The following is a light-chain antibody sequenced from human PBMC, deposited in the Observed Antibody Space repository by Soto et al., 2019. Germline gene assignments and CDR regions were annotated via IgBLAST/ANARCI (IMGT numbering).Light chain of an antibody. CDR1: QSVSSSY. V-gene: IGKV3-20*01. CDR2: GAS. CDR3: QQYGSSPPWT. J-gene: IGKJ1*01. Sequence: EIVLTQSPGTLSLSPGERATLSCRASQSVSSSYLAWYQQKPGQAPRLLIYGASNRATGIPDRFSGSGSGTDLTLTISRLEPEDFAVYYCQQYGSSPPWTFGQGTKVEIK.